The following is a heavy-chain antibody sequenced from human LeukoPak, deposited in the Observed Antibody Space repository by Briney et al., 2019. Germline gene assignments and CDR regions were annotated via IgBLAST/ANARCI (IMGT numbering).Heavy chain of an antibody. CDR2: IYPGDSNT. Sequence: GESLQLSWKSSGYSLTTYWIGWVRQTPGEGLGWMGIIYPGDSNTRYSPSFQGQVTISADKSISTAYLQWSSLKASDSGIYYCARRGEGAEWFDPWGQGTLVTVSS. CDR1: GYSLTTYW. CDR3: ARRGEGAEWFDP. D-gene: IGHD1-26*01. J-gene: IGHJ5*02. V-gene: IGHV5-51*01.